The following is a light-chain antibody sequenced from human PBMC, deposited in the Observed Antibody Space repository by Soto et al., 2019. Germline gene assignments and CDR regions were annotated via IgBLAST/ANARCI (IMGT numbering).Light chain of an antibody. V-gene: IGLV1-44*01. J-gene: IGLJ2*01. CDR1: SANIGSNT. Sequence: QSVLTQPPSASGTPGQRVTISCSGSSANIGSNTVNWYQQLPGTAPKLVMYSNNQRPSGVPDRFSGSKSGTSASLAISGLQPDDEADYYCAAWDDSLNGQVVFGGGTKVTVL. CDR3: AAWDDSLNGQVV. CDR2: SNN.